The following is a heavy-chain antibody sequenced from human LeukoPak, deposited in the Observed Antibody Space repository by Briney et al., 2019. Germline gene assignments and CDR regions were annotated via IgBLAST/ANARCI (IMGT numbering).Heavy chain of an antibody. CDR3: AKGDDDIVVVVAATPMDV. D-gene: IGHD2-15*01. J-gene: IGHJ6*04. Sequence: GGSLRLSCAASRLTFSNYGLSWVRQAPGKGLEWVSGISASDTTYYADSVKGRFTISRDNSKNTLYLQMNSLRAEDTAVYYCAKGDDDIVVVVAATPMDVWGKGTTVTVSS. CDR2: ISASDTT. V-gene: IGHV3-23*01. CDR1: RLTFSNYG.